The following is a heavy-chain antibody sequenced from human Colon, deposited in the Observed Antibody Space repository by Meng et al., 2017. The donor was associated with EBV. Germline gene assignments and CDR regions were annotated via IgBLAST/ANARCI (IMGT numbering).Heavy chain of an antibody. CDR1: GGSLSSRNW. CDR2: IYHSGST. Sequence: QGPLQDSCPGLVQPSGTLSLTCAVSGGSLSSRNWWSWVRQPPGKGLEWIGEIYHSGSTNYNPSLKSRVTISVDESKNQFSLRLSSVTAADTAVYYCARVGAYCGGDCYHPRWGQGTLVTVSS. J-gene: IGHJ4*02. CDR3: ARVGAYCGGDCYHPR. D-gene: IGHD2-21*02. V-gene: IGHV4-4*02.